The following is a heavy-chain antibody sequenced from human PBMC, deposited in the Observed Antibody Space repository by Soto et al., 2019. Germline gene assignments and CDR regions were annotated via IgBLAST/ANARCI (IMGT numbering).Heavy chain of an antibody. CDR1: GFTFSNYA. Sequence: EVQLLESGGGLVQPGGSLRLSCAASGFTFSNYAVTWVRQAPGKGLEWVSTISVSGCSKYYADSVKGRFTISTDNSKTSLYMQMNSLRAEDTAVYYCAKDQGSSLYEISYWGQGTLVTVSS. D-gene: IGHD6-13*01. J-gene: IGHJ4*02. CDR3: AKDQGSSLYEISY. V-gene: IGHV3-23*01. CDR2: ISVSGCSK.